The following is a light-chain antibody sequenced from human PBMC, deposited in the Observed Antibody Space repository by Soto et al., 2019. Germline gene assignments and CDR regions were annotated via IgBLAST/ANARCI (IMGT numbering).Light chain of an antibody. J-gene: IGLJ1*01. CDR3: SSYTSSSTPV. CDR2: DVS. Sequence: QSVLPQPASVSGSPGQSITISCTGTSSDVGGYNYVSWYQQHPGKAPKLMIYDVSNRPSGVSNRFSGSKSGNTASRTISGLQAEDEADYYCSSYTSSSTPVFGTGTKVTVL. V-gene: IGLV2-14*01. CDR1: SSDVGGYNY.